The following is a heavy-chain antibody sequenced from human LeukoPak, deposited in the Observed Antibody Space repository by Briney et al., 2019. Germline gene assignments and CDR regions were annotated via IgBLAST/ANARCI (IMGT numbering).Heavy chain of an antibody. J-gene: IGHJ4*02. D-gene: IGHD3-10*02. CDR2: IYYSGNT. CDR3: ARSTGSTMFIDY. Sequence: PSETLSLTCTVSGGSISPYYWSWIRQPPGKGLEWLGYIYYSGNTDHNPSLKSRVAISVDTSKNQFSLKLSSVTAADMAVYYCARSTGSTMFIDYWGQGTLVTVSS. CDR1: GGSISPYY. V-gene: IGHV4-59*01.